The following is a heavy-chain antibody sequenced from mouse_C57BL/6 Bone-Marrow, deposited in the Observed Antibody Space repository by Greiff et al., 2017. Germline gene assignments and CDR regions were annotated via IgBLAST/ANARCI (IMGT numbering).Heavy chain of an antibody. V-gene: IGHV1-81*01. CDR3: ARTTVVLYYFDY. CDR2: IYPRSGNT. CDR1: GYTFTSYG. Sequence: VHLVESGAELARPGASVKLSCKASGYTFTSYGISWVKQRTGQGLEWIGEIYPRSGNTYYNEKFKGKATLTADKSSSTAYMELRSLTSEDSAVYFCARTTVVLYYFDYWGQGTTLTVSS. J-gene: IGHJ2*01. D-gene: IGHD1-1*01.